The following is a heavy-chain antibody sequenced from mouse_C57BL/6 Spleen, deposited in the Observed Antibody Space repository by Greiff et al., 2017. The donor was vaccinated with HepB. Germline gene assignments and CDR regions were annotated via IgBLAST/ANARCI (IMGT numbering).Heavy chain of an antibody. J-gene: IGHJ4*01. CDR3: AIYDGYSFYAMDY. CDR1: GYTFTSYW. Sequence: VQLQQPGAELVKPGASVKLSCKASGYTFTSYWLHWVKQRPGQGLEWIGMIHPNSGSTNYNEKFKSKATLTVDKSSSTAYMQLSSLTSEDSAVYYCAIYDGYSFYAMDYWGQGTSVTVSS. V-gene: IGHV1-64*01. CDR2: IHPNSGST. D-gene: IGHD2-3*01.